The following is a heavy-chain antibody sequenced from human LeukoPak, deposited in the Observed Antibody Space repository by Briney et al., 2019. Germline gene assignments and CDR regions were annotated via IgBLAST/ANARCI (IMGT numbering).Heavy chain of an antibody. Sequence: PSETLSLTCTVSGGSISSHYRSWIRQSPGKGLEWIGYIHYSGSNYYNPSLKSRVTMSVDTSKNQFSLSLTSVTAADTALYYCALGSTGAFGPWGQGTLVTVSS. V-gene: IGHV4-59*11. CDR3: ALGSTGAFGP. J-gene: IGHJ5*02. D-gene: IGHD2-2*01. CDR2: IHYSGSN. CDR1: GGSISSHY.